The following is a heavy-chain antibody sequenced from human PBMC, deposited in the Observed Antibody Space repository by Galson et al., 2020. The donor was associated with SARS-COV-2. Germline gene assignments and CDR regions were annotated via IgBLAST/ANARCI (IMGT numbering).Heavy chain of an antibody. CDR1: GGSISSGDYY. CDR3: ARARSITIFGVVQELDD. V-gene: IGHV4-30-4*01. CDR2: IYYSGST. Sequence: SQTLSLTCTVSGGSISSGDYYWSWIRQPPGKGLEWIGYIYYSGSTYYNPSLKSRVTISVDTSKNQFSLKLSSVTAADTAVYYCARARSITIFGVVQELDDWGQGTLVTVSS. D-gene: IGHD3-3*01. J-gene: IGHJ4*02.